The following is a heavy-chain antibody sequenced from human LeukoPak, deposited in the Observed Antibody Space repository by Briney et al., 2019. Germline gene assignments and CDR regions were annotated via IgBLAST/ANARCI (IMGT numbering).Heavy chain of an antibody. J-gene: IGHJ4*02. CDR2: IDHSGST. CDR3: ARVAKIAVAGTEDY. D-gene: IGHD6-19*01. Sequence: SETLSLTCAVYGGSFSGYYWSWIRQPPGKGLEWIGEIDHSGSTNYNPSLKSRVAISVDTSKNQFSLKLSSVTAADTAVHYCARVAKIAVAGTEDYWGQGTLVTVSS. V-gene: IGHV4-34*01. CDR1: GGSFSGYY.